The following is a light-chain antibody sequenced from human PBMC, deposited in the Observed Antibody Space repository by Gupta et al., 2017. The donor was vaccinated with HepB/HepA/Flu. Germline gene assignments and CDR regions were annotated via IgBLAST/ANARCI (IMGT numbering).Light chain of an antibody. V-gene: IGLV1-44*01. CDR1: SSNIGGRT. CDR2: NSN. Sequence: QSLLTQPPSASGTPGQRVTISCSGGSSNIGGRTVNWYQHFPGTAPKLLIYNSNQRPSGIPDRFSGSRSGTSASLAISGLQHEDEADYYCAAWDDRLKGWVFGGGTKLTVL. J-gene: IGLJ2*01. CDR3: AAWDDRLKGWV.